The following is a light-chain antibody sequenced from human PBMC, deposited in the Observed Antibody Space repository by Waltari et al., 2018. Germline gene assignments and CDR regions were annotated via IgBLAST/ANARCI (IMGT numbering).Light chain of an antibody. CDR1: SSDIGGYNY. CDR2: DVS. Sequence: QSALTQPASVSGPPGQSITISCTGTSSDIGGYNYVSWYQQHPGKAPKLLIYDVSKRPSGVSNRFSGSKSGNTASLRISGLQADDEAEYYCSSYSTNSAHVFGTGTKVT. CDR3: SSYSTNSAHV. V-gene: IGLV2-14*03. J-gene: IGLJ1*01.